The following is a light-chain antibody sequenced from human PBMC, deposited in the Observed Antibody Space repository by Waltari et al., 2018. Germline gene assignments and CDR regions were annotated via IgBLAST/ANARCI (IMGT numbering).Light chain of an antibody. CDR1: QSLTKKY. Sequence: VLTQSPGTLSLSPGERATLPCRASQSLTKKYLAWYQQKPGQAPKLLIYGASSRAAGIPDSFSGSGSGTDFTRTISRLEPEDFAVYYCQQYGSSVLYTFGQGTKLEIK. CDR2: GAS. J-gene: IGKJ2*01. CDR3: QQYGSSVLYT. V-gene: IGKV3-20*01.